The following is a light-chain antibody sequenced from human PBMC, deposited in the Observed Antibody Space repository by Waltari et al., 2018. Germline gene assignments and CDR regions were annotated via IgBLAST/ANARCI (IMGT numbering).Light chain of an antibody. CDR1: SGHTRYA. V-gene: IGLV4-69*01. J-gene: IGLJ2*01. Sequence: QLVLTQPPSASASLGASVKLTCTLNSGHTRYAIAWHQQQPEKGPRFLMKIDSDGSHTKGDGIPDRFSGSSSGAERYLILSSLQSEDEADYYCQSWDTGINVFGGGTKLTVL. CDR3: QSWDTGINV. CDR2: IDSDGSH.